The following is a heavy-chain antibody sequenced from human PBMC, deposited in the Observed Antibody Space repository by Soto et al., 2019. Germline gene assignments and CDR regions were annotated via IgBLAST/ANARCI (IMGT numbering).Heavy chain of an antibody. CDR2: MDPITGGT. CDR1: GYNLGAYY. CDR3: SRWRDAASQFSSPLGMDV. V-gene: IGHV1-2*02. J-gene: IGHJ6*02. Sequence: ASVKVSCKASGYNLGAYYTYWVRQAPGRGLEWVGLMDPITGGTDYEERLPYRVPWTRDTSLTPAFMKLRRLHSHDTAISFCSRWRDAASQFSSPLGMDVLGQGTTVTVSS. D-gene: IGHD2-15*01.